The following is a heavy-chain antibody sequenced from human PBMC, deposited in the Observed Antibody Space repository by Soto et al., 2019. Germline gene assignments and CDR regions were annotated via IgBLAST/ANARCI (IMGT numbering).Heavy chain of an antibody. V-gene: IGHV4-59*01. D-gene: IGHD2-2*01. Sequence: SETLSLTCTVSGGPISSYYWSWIRQPPGKGLEWIGYIYYSGSTNYNPSLKSRVTISVDTSKNQFSLKLSSVTAADTAVYYCARGSVLGYCSSWGQGTLVTVSS. J-gene: IGHJ4*02. CDR1: GGPISSYY. CDR2: IYYSGST. CDR3: ARGSVLGYCSS.